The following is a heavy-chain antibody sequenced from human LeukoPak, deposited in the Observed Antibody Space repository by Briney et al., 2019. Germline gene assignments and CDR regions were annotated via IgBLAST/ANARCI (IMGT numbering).Heavy chain of an antibody. D-gene: IGHD2-8*01. CDR2: MNPNSGNT. V-gene: IGHV1-8*01. Sequence: ASVKVSCKASGYTFTSYDINWVRQATGQGLEWMGWMNPNSGNTGYAQKFQGRVTMTRNTSISTAYMELSSLRSEDTAVYYCARGPRVRFGHGVVYWGQGTLVTVSS. CDR1: GYTFTSYD. CDR3: ARGPRVRFGHGVVY. J-gene: IGHJ4*02.